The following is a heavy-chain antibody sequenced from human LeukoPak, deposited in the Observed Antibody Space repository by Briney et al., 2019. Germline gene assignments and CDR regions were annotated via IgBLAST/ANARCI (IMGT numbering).Heavy chain of an antibody. Sequence: GGSLRLSCAASGFTFSSYSMNWVRQAPGKGLEGVSYISSSSSTMYYADSVKGRFTISRDNAKNSLYVQLNSLRDEDTAVYYCARGSGSGRRGMDVWGQGTTVTVSS. CDR1: GFTFSSYS. V-gene: IGHV3-48*02. J-gene: IGHJ6*02. CDR2: ISSSSSTM. CDR3: ARGSGSGRRGMDV. D-gene: IGHD3-10*01.